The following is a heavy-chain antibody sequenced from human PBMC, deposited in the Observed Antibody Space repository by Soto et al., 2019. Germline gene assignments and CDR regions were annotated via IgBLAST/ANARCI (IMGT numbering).Heavy chain of an antibody. J-gene: IGHJ4*02. Sequence: QVQLVQSGAEVKKPGASVKVSCKASGYTFTSYYMHWVRQAPGQGLEWMGIINPSGGSTSYAQKLQGRVTMTRDTSTSTVYMELSSLRSEDTAVYYCARDLGIAVAGTSFDYWGQGTLVTVSS. CDR2: INPSGGST. D-gene: IGHD6-19*01. CDR3: ARDLGIAVAGTSFDY. V-gene: IGHV1-46*01. CDR1: GYTFTSYY.